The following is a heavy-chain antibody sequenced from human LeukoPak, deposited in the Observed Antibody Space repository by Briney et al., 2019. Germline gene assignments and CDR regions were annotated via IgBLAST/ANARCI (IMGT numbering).Heavy chain of an antibody. V-gene: IGHV1-2*02. J-gene: IGHJ4*02. D-gene: IGHD2-2*01. CDR3: ARGGCSSTSCPFDY. CDR1: GYTFTGYY. Sequence: ASVTVSCKASGYTFTGYYMHWLRQAPGQGLEWMGWINPNSGGTNYAQKFQGRVTMTRDTSISTAYMELSRLRSDDTAVYYCARGGCSSTSCPFDYWGQGTLVTVSS. CDR2: INPNSGGT.